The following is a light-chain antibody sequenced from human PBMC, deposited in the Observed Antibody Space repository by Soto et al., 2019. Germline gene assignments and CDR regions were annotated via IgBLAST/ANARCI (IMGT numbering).Light chain of an antibody. CDR1: SSNIGAGYD. CDR3: QSYDSSLSAVV. CDR2: GST. V-gene: IGLV1-40*01. Sequence: QSVLTQPPSVSGAPGQRVTISCTGSSSNIGAGYDVHWYQQFPGTAPKLLLYGSTNRPSGVPDRFSGSKSGTSASLAIAGLQTEDEADYYCQSYDSSLSAVVFGGGTKATVL. J-gene: IGLJ2*01.